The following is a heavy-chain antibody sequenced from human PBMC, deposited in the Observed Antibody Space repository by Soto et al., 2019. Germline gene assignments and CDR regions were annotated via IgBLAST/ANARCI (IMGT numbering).Heavy chain of an antibody. CDR3: VREGSGWNSRGSFDF. D-gene: IGHD6-19*01. V-gene: IGHV3-23*01. J-gene: IGHJ3*01. Sequence: PGGSLRLSCAASGFTFSNYAMNWVRQAPGKGLECVSVISGSGGSAYYADSVQGRFTISRDNSKNTLYMQMNSLRDEDTAIYHCVREGSGWNSRGSFDFWGRGTMVTVSS. CDR2: ISGSGGSA. CDR1: GFTFSNYA.